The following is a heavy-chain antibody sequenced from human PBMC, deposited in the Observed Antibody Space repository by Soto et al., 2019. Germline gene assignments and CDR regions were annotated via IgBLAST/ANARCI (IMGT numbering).Heavy chain of an antibody. J-gene: IGHJ1*01. D-gene: IGHD3-22*01. CDR1: GGTFSSYA. V-gene: IGHV1-69*01. CDR3: ASGHYYDTTGYYPAEYLQH. CDR2: IIPFFDTA. Sequence: QVQLVQSGAEVKKPGSSVKVSCKASGGTFSSYAISWVRQAPGQGLEWMAGIIPFFDTANYAPKFQGRVTISADESTSTAYMELNSLRFEDTAVYYCASGHYYDTTGYYPAEYLQHWGQGTLVTVSS.